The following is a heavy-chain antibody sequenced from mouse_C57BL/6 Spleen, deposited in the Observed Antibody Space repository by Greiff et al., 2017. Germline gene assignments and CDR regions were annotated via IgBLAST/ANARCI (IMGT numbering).Heavy chain of an antibody. D-gene: IGHD4-1*01. CDR2: IHPSDSDT. CDR1: GYTFTSYW. J-gene: IGHJ2*01. Sequence: QVQLQQPGAELVKPGASVKVSCKASGYTFTSYWMHWVKQRPGQGLEWIGRIHPSDSDTNYNPKFQGKATLTVDKSSSTAYMQLSSLTSEDSAVYYCAIEENWVYYCDDWGKGTTLTVSS. CDR3: AIEENWVYYCDD. V-gene: IGHV1-74*01.